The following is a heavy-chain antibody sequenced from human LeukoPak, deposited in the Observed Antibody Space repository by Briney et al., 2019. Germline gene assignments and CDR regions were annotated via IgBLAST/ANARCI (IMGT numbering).Heavy chain of an antibody. V-gene: IGHV3-15*01. CDR2: IKTKTDGGTT. Sequence: GGSLRLSGVASGFTFSNAWMSWVRQAPGRGLEWVGRIKTKTDGGTTDCAAPVKGRFTISRDDSKNTLYLQMNSLKTEDTAVYYCTTDRGYCSGGACPYYYYGMDVWGKGTTVTVSS. CDR1: GFTFSNAW. J-gene: IGHJ6*04. D-gene: IGHD2-15*01. CDR3: TTDRGYCSGGACPYYYYGMDV.